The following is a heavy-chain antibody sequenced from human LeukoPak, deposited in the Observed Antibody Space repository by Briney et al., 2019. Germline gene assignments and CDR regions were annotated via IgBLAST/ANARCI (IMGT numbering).Heavy chain of an antibody. CDR2: ISWNSGIR. CDR1: GFSFNEFA. Sequence: PGGSLRLSCAASGFSFNEFAMHWVRQAPGKGLEWVSGISWNSGIRGYADSVKGRFTISRDNAKNSLYLQMNSLRAEDTAFYYCANDIRPIQLSTSWFGPWGQGTLVTVSS. J-gene: IGHJ5*02. V-gene: IGHV3-9*01. D-gene: IGHD5-18*01. CDR3: ANDIRPIQLSTSWFGP.